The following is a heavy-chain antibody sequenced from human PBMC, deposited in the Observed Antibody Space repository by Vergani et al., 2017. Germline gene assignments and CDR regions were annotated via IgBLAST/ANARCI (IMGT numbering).Heavy chain of an antibody. J-gene: IGHJ3*02. V-gene: IGHV4-31*03. D-gene: IGHD3-10*01. Sequence: QVQLQESGPGLVKPSQTLSLTCTVSGGSISSGGYYWSWIRQHPGKGLEWIGYIYYSGSTYYNPSLKSRVTISVDTSKIQFSLKLSSVTAADTAVYYCARTGALMVRGDFDIWGQGTMVTVSS. CDR2: IYYSGST. CDR3: ARTGALMVRGDFDI. CDR1: GGSISSGGYY.